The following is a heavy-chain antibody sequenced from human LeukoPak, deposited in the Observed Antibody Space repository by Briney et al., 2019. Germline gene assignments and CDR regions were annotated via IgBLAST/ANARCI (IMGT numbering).Heavy chain of an antibody. Sequence: GGSLRLSCAASGFTFSSYSMNWVRQAPGKGLEWVSSISSSSSYMYYADSVKGRFTISRDNAKNSLYLQMNSLRAEDTAVYYCARESYGAFDYWGQGTLVTVSS. CDR3: ARESYGAFDY. V-gene: IGHV3-21*01. CDR1: GFTFSSYS. D-gene: IGHD4-17*01. J-gene: IGHJ4*02. CDR2: ISSSSSYM.